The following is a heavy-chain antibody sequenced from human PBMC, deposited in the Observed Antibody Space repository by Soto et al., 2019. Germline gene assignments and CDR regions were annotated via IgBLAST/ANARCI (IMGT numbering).Heavy chain of an antibody. V-gene: IGHV4-61*01. J-gene: IGHJ6*02. CDR1: GGTLSSGPYY. Sequence: PSETLSLTCTVSGGTLSSGPYYCSWIRLPPGKGLEWIGYISNIGFTRYNPSLKSRVSISVDTSKNQFSLKLTSVTAADTAVYYCTTQGFGGLHGLVDVWGQGTTVTVSS. D-gene: IGHD3-10*01. CDR2: ISNIGFT. CDR3: TTQGFGGLHGLVDV.